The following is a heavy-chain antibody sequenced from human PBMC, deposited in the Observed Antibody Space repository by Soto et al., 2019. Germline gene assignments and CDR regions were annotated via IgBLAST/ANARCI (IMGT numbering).Heavy chain of an antibody. V-gene: IGHV1-24*01. D-gene: IGHD3-10*01. CDR3: ATALWFGEFDAFDI. Sequence: ASVKVSFKVSGYTLTELSMHWVRQAPGKGLEWMGGFDPEDGETIYAQKFQGRVTMTEDTSTDTAYMELSSLRSEDTAVYYCATALWFGEFDAFDIWGQGTMVTVSS. J-gene: IGHJ3*02. CDR2: FDPEDGET. CDR1: GYTLTELS.